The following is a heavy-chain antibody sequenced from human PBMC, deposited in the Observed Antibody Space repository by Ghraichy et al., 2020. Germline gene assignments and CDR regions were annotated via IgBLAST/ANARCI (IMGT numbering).Heavy chain of an antibody. D-gene: IGHD3-22*01. V-gene: IGHV4-59*01. Sequence: SETLSLTCTVSGGSISSYYWSWIRQPPGKGLEWIGYIYYSGSTNYNPSLKSRVTISVDTSKNQFSLKLSSVTAADTAVYYCARGGGYYDSSGILDYWGQGTLVTVSS. CDR2: IYYSGST. J-gene: IGHJ4*02. CDR3: ARGGGYYDSSGILDY. CDR1: GGSISSYY.